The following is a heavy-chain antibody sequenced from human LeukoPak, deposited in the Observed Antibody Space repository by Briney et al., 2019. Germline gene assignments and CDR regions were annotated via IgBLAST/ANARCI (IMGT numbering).Heavy chain of an antibody. V-gene: IGHV3-30*18. D-gene: IGHD2-15*01. CDR2: ISYDGSNK. CDR3: AKDPSPQYCSGGSCYSERDYYYYGMDV. CDR1: GFAFSRYG. J-gene: IGHJ6*02. Sequence: GRSLRLSCAASGFAFSRYGMHWVRQAAGKGLGWVGVISYDGSNKYYADSVKGRFTISRDNSKNTLYLQMNSLRAEDTAVYYCAKDPSPQYCSGGSCYSERDYYYYGMDVWGQGTTVTVSS.